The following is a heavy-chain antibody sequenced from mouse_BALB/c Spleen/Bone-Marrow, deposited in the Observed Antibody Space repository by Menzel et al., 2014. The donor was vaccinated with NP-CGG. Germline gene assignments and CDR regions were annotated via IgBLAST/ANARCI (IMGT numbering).Heavy chain of an antibody. D-gene: IGHD2-5*01. CDR2: IDPENGDT. CDR1: GFNIKDYY. Sequence: EVQLQQSGAELVRSGASVKLSCTASGFNIKDYYMHWVKQRPEQGLEWIGWIDPENGDTEYAPKFQGRATMTADASSNAAYLQLSSLTSEDTAVYYCNAAIYYSNCFDVWGAGTTVTVSS. CDR3: NAAIYYSNCFDV. J-gene: IGHJ1*01. V-gene: IGHV14-4*02.